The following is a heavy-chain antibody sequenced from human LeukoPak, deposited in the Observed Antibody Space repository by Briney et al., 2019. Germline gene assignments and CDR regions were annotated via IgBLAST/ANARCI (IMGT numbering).Heavy chain of an antibody. CDR3: AREERYDDFWSGYQS. D-gene: IGHD3-3*01. Sequence: PSETLSLTCTVSGGSISSSSYYWGWVRQPPGKGLEWIGSIYYSGSTYYNPYLKSRVTISVDTSKNQFSLKLSSVTAADTAVNYCAREERYDDFWSGYQSWGQGTLVTVSS. CDR2: IYYSGST. CDR1: GGSISSSSYY. J-gene: IGHJ5*02. V-gene: IGHV4-39*07.